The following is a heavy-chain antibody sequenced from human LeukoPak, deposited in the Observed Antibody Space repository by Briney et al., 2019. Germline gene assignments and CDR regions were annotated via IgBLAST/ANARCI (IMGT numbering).Heavy chain of an antibody. J-gene: IGHJ4*02. CDR1: GFTLSSYW. CDR2: IKYDGSEK. D-gene: IGHD6-13*01. CDR3: ARDIAPAGLFFDY. V-gene: IGHV3-7*01. Sequence: GGSLRLSCAASGFTLSSYWMSWVRQAPGKGLEWVANIKYDGSEKDYVDSVKGRFTISRDDAKNSLYLQMNSLRAEDTAVYYCARDIAPAGLFFDYWGQGTLVTVSS.